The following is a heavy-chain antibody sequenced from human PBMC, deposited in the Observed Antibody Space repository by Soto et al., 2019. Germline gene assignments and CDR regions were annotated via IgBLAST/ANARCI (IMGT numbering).Heavy chain of an antibody. D-gene: IGHD2-15*01. CDR1: GGSTHSYY. CDR2: VYYNGDT. Sequence: QVQLQESGPGLVEPSETLSLTCTVSGGSTHSYYWAWIRQPPGKGLEWMGYVYYNGDTNYNPSLKSRVTISVDAYKNQFSLKLTSVTPADTAVYYCARGHGHGGSSFDFWGQGTLVTVSS. CDR3: ARGHGHGGSSFDF. V-gene: IGHV4-59*01. J-gene: IGHJ4*02.